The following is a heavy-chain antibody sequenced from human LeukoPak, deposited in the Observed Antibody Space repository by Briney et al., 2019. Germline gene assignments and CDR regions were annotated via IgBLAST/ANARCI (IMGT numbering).Heavy chain of an antibody. CDR2: LSGSGGTT. CDR3: AKDGAILWTQKYSDY. CDR1: GFTFSSCA. D-gene: IGHD2-21*01. Sequence: GGSLRLSCAASGFTFSSCAMSWVRQAPGKGLEWVSALSGSGGTTYYADSVKGRFTISRDIPKNTLYLQMNSLRAEDTAVYYCAKDGAILWTQKYSDYWGQGTLVTVSS. V-gene: IGHV3-23*01. J-gene: IGHJ4*02.